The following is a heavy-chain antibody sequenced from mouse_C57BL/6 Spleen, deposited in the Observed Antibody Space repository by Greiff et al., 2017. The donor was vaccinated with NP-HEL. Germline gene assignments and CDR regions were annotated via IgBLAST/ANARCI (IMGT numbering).Heavy chain of an antibody. CDR2: ISSGSSTI. Sequence: EVQVVESGGGLVKPGGSLKLSCAASGFTFSDYGMHWVRQAPEKGLEWVAYISSGSSTIYYADTVKGRFTISRDNAKNTLFLQMTSLRSEDTAMYYCARDDGYFFYAMDYWGQGTSVTVSS. CDR1: GFTFSDYG. CDR3: ARDDGYFFYAMDY. V-gene: IGHV5-17*01. J-gene: IGHJ4*01. D-gene: IGHD2-3*01.